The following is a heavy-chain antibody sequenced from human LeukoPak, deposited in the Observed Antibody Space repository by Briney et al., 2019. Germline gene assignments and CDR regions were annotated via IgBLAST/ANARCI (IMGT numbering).Heavy chain of an antibody. D-gene: IGHD1-7*01. V-gene: IGHV1-69*04. CDR3: ASGKDNWSYEDYFDY. J-gene: IGHJ4*02. CDR1: GGTFSSYA. Sequence: ASVKVSCKASGGTFSSYAISWVRQAPGQGLEWMGRIIPILGIANYAQKFQGRVTITADKSTSTAYMELSSLRSEDTAVYYCASGKDNWSYEDYFDYWGQGTLVTVSS. CDR2: IIPILGIA.